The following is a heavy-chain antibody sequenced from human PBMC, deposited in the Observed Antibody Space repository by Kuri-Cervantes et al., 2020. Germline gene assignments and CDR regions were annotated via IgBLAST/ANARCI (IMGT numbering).Heavy chain of an antibody. Sequence: GGSLRLSCAASGFTFSSYSMNWVRQAPGKGLEWVSYISSSSSTIYYADSVKGRFTISRDNAKNSLYLQMNSLRDEDTAVYYCARGPTTGGGLGLDGWSQGTTVTVSS. CDR1: GFTFSSYS. D-gene: IGHD7-27*01. CDR3: ARGPTTGGGLGLDG. J-gene: IGHJ6*02. CDR2: ISSSSSTI. V-gene: IGHV3-48*02.